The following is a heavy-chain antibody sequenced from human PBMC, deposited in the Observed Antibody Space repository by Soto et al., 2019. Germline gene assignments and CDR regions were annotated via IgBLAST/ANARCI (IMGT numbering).Heavy chain of an antibody. CDR3: AKLEMATNNYYYYGMDV. CDR2: ISGSGGST. V-gene: IGHV3-23*01. Sequence: PGGSLRLSCAASGFTFSSYAMSWVRQAPGKGLEWVSAISGSGGSTYYADSVKGRFTISRDNSKNTLYLQMNSLRAEDTAVYYCAKLEMATNNYYYYGMDVWGQGTTVTV. J-gene: IGHJ6*02. D-gene: IGHD5-12*01. CDR1: GFTFSSYA.